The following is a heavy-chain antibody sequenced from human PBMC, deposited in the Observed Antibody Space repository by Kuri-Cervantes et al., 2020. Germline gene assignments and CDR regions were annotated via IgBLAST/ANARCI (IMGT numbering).Heavy chain of an antibody. J-gene: IGHJ4*02. CDR3: AKLGDYYGSGSYGDY. CDR2: ISYDGSNK. Sequence: GESLKISCAASGFTFSSYGMHWVRQAPGKGLEWVAVISYDGSNKYYADSVKGRFTISRDNSKNTLYLQMNSLRAEDTAVYYCAKLGDYYGSGSYGDYWGQGTLVTVSS. D-gene: IGHD3-10*01. V-gene: IGHV3-30-3*02. CDR1: GFTFSSYG.